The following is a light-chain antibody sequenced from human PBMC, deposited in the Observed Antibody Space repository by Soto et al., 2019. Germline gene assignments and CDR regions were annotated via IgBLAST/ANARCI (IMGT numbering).Light chain of an antibody. Sequence: IVMTQSPATLSVSPGERATLSCRASQTVSSNLAWYQQKLGQAPTLLIYGASTRATGVPARFSGSGSGTEFTLTISSLQSEDFAVYYCQQYNVWPPWTFGQGTKVDIK. CDR3: QQYNVWPPWT. V-gene: IGKV3-15*01. CDR1: QTVSSN. J-gene: IGKJ1*01. CDR2: GAS.